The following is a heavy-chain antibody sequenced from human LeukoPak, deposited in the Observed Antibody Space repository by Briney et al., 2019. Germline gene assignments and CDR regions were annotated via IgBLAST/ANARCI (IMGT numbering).Heavy chain of an antibody. Sequence: SEILSLTCTVSGGSISSYYWSWIRQPAGKGLEWIGRIYTSGSTNYNPSLKSRVTMSVDTSKNQFSLKLSSVTAADTAVYYCAREVTVIAADYYFDYWGQGTLVTVSS. CDR3: AREVTVIAADYYFDY. D-gene: IGHD6-13*01. J-gene: IGHJ4*02. V-gene: IGHV4-4*07. CDR1: GGSISSYY. CDR2: IYTSGST.